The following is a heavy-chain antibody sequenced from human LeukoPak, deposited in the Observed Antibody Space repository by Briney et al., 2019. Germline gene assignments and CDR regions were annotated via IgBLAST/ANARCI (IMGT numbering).Heavy chain of an antibody. CDR3: ARGLSSSSSKINWFDP. CDR2: INHSGST. V-gene: IGHV4-34*01. J-gene: IGHJ5*02. CDR1: GGSFSGYY. Sequence: PSETLSLTCAVYGGSFSGYYWSWIRQPPGKGLEWIGEINHSGSTNYNPSLKSRVTISVDTSKNQFSLKLSSVTAADTAVYYGARGLSSSSSKINWFDPWGQGTLVTVSS. D-gene: IGHD6-6*01.